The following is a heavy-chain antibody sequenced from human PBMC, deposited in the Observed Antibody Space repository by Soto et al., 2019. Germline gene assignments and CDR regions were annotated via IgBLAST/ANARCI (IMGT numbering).Heavy chain of an antibody. CDR1: WFYFYKLA. CDR2: MSYSGDLT. Sequence: GSLRLSCPPSWFYFYKLAPGCVRRAPGKWLEWVSVMSYSGDLTYYADSVKGRSTISRDNSKNTLYLQMDSLRADDTAVYYCAKDAPRTSGWYYFDYWGQGTLVTVSS. J-gene: IGHJ4*02. V-gene: IGHV3-23*01. CDR3: AKDAPRTSGWYYFDY. D-gene: IGHD6-19*01.